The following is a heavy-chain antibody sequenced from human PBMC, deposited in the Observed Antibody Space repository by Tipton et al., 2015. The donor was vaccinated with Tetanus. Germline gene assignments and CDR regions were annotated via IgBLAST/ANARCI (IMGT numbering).Heavy chain of an antibody. V-gene: IGHV4-4*07. CDR1: RGPISSYY. D-gene: IGHD5-24*01. CDR2: ISNGNP. CDR3: ARGITDGYFRRLDY. Sequence: GLVKPSETLLLTCTVSRGPISSYYWSWIRQPAGKGLEFIGHISNGNPDYTPSLKNRVTLSVDLSKNELSLKLRSVTAADTGVYYCARGITDGYFRRLDYWGQGTVVAVSS. J-gene: IGHJ4*02.